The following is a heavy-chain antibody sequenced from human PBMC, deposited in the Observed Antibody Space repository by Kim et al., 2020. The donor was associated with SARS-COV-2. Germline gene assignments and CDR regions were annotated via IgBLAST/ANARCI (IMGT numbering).Heavy chain of an antibody. V-gene: IGHV4-4*07. J-gene: IGHJ5*02. CDR3: AREGDSSGYHYWWDH. D-gene: IGHD3-22*01. CDR2: IYSSPSNGYT. CDR1: GGSLNGFY. Sequence: SETLSLTCTVSGGSLNGFYWSWVRQPAGKGLEWIGRIYSSPSNGYTNYNPSVMSRLTVSEDTSKNQFSLRLISVTAADTAVYYCAREGDSSGYHYWWDHWGQGILVTVSS.